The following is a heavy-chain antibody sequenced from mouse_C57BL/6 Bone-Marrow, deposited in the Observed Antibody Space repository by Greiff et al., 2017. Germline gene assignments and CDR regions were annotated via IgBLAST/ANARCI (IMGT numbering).Heavy chain of an antibody. D-gene: IGHD1-1*01. CDR2: ISDGGSYT. Sequence: EVMLVESGGGLVKPGGSLKLSCAASGFTFSSYAMSWVRQTPEKRLEWVATISDGGSYTYYPDNVKGRFTISRDNAKNHLYLQMSHLKSEDTAMYYCARVPYYYGSSPWYFDVWGTGTTVTVSS. J-gene: IGHJ1*03. CDR3: ARVPYYYGSSPWYFDV. V-gene: IGHV5-4*03. CDR1: GFTFSSYA.